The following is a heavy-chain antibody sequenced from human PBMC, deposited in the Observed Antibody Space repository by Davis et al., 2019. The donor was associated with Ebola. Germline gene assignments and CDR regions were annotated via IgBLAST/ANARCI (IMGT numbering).Heavy chain of an antibody. V-gene: IGHV3-23*01. Sequence: PGGSLRLSCAASGFTFSSYAMNWVRQAPGKGLEWVSAISGSGGSTYYADSVKGRFTISRDNSKNTLYLQMNSLRAEDTAVYYCAKDYDFWSGYYLFDYWGQGTLVTVSS. J-gene: IGHJ4*02. CDR1: GFTFSSYA. D-gene: IGHD3-3*01. CDR2: ISGSGGST. CDR3: AKDYDFWSGYYLFDY.